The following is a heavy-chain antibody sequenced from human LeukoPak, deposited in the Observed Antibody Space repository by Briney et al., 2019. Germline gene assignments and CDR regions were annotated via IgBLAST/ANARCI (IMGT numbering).Heavy chain of an antibody. CDR3: ARELGWDDAFDI. CDR1: GYTFTSYA. Sequence: SVKVSCEASGYTFTSYAISWVRQAPGQGLEWMGGIIPIFGTANYAQKFQGRVTITADESTSTAYMELSSLRSEDTAVYYCARELGWDDAFDIWGQGTMVTVSS. CDR2: IIPIFGTA. V-gene: IGHV1-69*13. J-gene: IGHJ3*02. D-gene: IGHD6-19*01.